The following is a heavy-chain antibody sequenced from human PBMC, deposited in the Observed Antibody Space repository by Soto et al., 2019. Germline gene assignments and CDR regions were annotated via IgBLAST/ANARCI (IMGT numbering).Heavy chain of an antibody. V-gene: IGHV4-59*01. D-gene: IGHD6-6*01. CDR1: GGSIISYY. CDR2: IYYSGST. J-gene: IGHJ6*02. CDR3: ARARYSSSSFLGMDA. Sequence: SETLSLTCTVSGGSIISYYWSWILQPPGKGLEWIGYIYYSGSTNYNPSLKSRVTISVDMSKNQFSLKLSSVTAADTAVYYCARARYSSSSFLGMDAWGQGTTVTVSS.